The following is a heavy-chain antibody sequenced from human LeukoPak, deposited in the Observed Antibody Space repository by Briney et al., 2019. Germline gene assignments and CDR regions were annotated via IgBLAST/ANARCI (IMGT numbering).Heavy chain of an antibody. CDR2: ISGSGGST. J-gene: IGHJ4*02. V-gene: IGHV3-23*01. CDR3: AKDLAGITMVRGVITAGDY. CDR1: GFTFSSYA. Sequence: GGSLRLSCAASGFTFSSYAMSWVRQAPGKGLEWVSAISGSGGSTYYADSVKGRFTISRDNSKNTLYLQMNSLRAEDTAVYYCAKDLAGITMVRGVITAGDYWGQGTLVTVSS. D-gene: IGHD3-10*01.